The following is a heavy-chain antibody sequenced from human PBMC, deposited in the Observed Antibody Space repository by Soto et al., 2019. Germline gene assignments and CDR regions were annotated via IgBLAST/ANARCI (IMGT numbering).Heavy chain of an antibody. CDR2: ISDGGRFT. D-gene: IGHD1-26*01. CDR1: GFTFSSSA. J-gene: IGHJ4*01. Sequence: PAGSLRLSCAVSGFTFSSSAMNWVRQAPGKGLEWVSAISDGGRFTYYIDSVKGRFTVSRDDSKNTLYLQMNSLRAEDTAIYYCAKSGPTNFFDFWGHGTLVTASS. CDR3: AKSGPTNFFDF. V-gene: IGHV3-23*01.